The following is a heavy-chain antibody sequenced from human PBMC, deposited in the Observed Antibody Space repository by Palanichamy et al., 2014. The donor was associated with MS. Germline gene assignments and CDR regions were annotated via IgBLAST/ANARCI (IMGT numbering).Heavy chain of an antibody. V-gene: IGHV4-61*02. J-gene: IGHJ4*02. Sequence: QVQLQESGPGLVKPSQTLSLTCTVSGGSISSGSYYWSWIRQPAGKGLEWIGRIQTSGSTNYNPSLKSRVTISVDTSKDQFSPNLSSVTAADTAVYYCARASAVAIDYWGQGTLVTVSS. CDR2: IQTSGST. CDR1: GGSISSGSYY. CDR3: ARASAVAIDY. D-gene: IGHD6-19*01.